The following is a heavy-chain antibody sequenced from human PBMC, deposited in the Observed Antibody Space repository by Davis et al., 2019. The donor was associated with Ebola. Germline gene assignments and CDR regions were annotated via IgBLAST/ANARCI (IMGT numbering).Heavy chain of an antibody. J-gene: IGHJ4*02. CDR1: GFNFSRYW. CDR2: IKEDGSEK. Sequence: PGGSLRLSCAASGFNFSRYWMSWVRQAPGKGLEWVANIKEDGSEKYYVDSVKGRFTISRDNAKNSLYLQMNSLRAEDTAVYYCAREGVVIAFGGVIVIRPYWGQGTLVTVSS. D-gene: IGHD3-16*02. V-gene: IGHV3-7*01. CDR3: AREGVVIAFGGVIVIRPY.